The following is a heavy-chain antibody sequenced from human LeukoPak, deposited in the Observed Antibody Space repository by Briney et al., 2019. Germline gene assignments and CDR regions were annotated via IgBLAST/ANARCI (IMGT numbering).Heavy chain of an antibody. D-gene: IGHD1-26*01. CDR3: ARPSGSLSNANAFDI. CDR1: GYSFTSYW. Sequence: GESLKISCKCSGYSFTSYWIGWVRQMPGKGLEWMGIIYPGDSDTRYSPSFQGQVTISADKSISTAYLQWSSLKASDTAMYYCARPSGSLSNANAFDIWGQGTMVTVSS. CDR2: IYPGDSDT. V-gene: IGHV5-51*01. J-gene: IGHJ3*02.